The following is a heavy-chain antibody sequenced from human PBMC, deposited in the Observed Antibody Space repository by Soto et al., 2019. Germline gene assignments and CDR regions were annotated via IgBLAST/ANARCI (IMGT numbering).Heavy chain of an antibody. D-gene: IGHD3-3*01. CDR3: ASDPGGFGVVTGFDY. CDR2: IYHSGST. V-gene: IGHV4-4*02. Sequence: SETLSLTCAVSGGSISSSNWWSWVRQPPGKGLEWIGEIYHSGSTNYNPSLKSRVTISVDTSKNQFSLKLSSVTAADTAVYYCASDPGGFGVVTGFDYWGQGTLVTVSS. J-gene: IGHJ4*02. CDR1: GGSISSSNW.